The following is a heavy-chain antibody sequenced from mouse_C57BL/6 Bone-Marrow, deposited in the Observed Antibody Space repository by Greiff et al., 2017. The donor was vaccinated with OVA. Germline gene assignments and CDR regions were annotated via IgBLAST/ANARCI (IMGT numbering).Heavy chain of an antibody. J-gene: IGHJ4*01. V-gene: IGHV10-3*01. CDR2: IRSKSSNYAT. CDR3: VRSEDYDDYYAMDY. Sequence: EVKVVESGGGLVQPKGSLKLSCAASGFTFTTYAMHWVRQAPGKGLEWVARIRSKSSNYATYYADSVKDRFTISRDDSQSMLYLQMNNLKTEDTAMYYCVRSEDYDDYYAMDYWGQGTSVTVSS. CDR1: GFTFTTYA. D-gene: IGHD2-4*01.